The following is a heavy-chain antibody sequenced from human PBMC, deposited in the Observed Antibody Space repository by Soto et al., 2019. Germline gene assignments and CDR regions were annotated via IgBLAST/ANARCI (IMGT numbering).Heavy chain of an antibody. D-gene: IGHD6-13*01. CDR1: GGTFSSYA. Sequence: QVQLVHSGAEVKKPGSSVKVSCKASGGTFSSYAISWVRQAPGQGLEWMGGIIPIFGTANYAQKFQGRVTITADESTSTADMELSTLRSEDTAVYYCARGGAAADVSGYGMDFWVQGTTVTVSS. CDR3: ARGGAAADVSGYGMDF. J-gene: IGHJ6*02. V-gene: IGHV1-69*12. CDR2: IIPIFGTA.